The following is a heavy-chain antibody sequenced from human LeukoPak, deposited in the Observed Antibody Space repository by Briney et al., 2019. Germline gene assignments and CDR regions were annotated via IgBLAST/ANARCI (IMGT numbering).Heavy chain of an antibody. V-gene: IGHV4-39*07. CDR2: IYYSGST. D-gene: IGHD3-10*01. J-gene: IGHJ4*02. CDR1: GGSISSSSYY. Sequence: SETLSLTCTVSGGSISSSSYYWGWIRQPPGKGLEWIGSIYYSGSTYYNPSLKSRVTISVDTSKNQFSLKLSSVTAADTAVYYCATMKRGHWYYFDYWGQGTLVTVSS. CDR3: ATMKRGHWYYFDY.